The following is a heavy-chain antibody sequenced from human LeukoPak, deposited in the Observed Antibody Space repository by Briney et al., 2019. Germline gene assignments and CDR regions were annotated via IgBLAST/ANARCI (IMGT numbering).Heavy chain of an antibody. CDR3: VRGTDCSATTCYPPSAFDY. Sequence: GESLRLSCVASGFIFSDFGMNWVRQVPGKGLEWVAFISSRGTSTFYADSVKGRFTISSDTAKKSLDLQMTSLRADDTAAYYCVRGTDCSATTCYPPSAFDYWGQGTLVTVSS. J-gene: IGHJ4*02. V-gene: IGHV3-21*04. D-gene: IGHD2-8*02. CDR1: GFIFSDFG. CDR2: ISSRGTST.